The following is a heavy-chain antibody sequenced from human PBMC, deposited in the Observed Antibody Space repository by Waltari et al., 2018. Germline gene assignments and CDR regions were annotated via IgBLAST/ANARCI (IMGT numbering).Heavy chain of an antibody. V-gene: IGHV1-69*12. D-gene: IGHD3-22*01. CDR1: GAPFRSYA. J-gene: IGHJ3*02. Sequence: HVHLGQSGAEVKQPGSSVKVSCEASGAPFRSYALSWVRQAPGPGAKWMGGIIPIFGTANYAQKFQGRVTITADESTSTAYMELSSLRSEDTAVYYCARDRAAGAYYYDSSGYFAFDIWGQGTMVTVSS. CDR2: IIPIFGTA. CDR3: ARDRAAGAYYYDSSGYFAFDI.